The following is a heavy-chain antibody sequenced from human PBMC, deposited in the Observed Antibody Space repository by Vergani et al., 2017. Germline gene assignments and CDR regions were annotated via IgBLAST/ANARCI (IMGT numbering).Heavy chain of an antibody. V-gene: IGHV3-23*01. CDR3: AKANARNSGYDYLYYYHAMDV. CDR2: ISGRGGST. Sequence: EVQLLESGGDLVQPGGSLRLSCAASGFTFNHYAMNWVRQAPGKGLEWVSGISGRGGSTYYAGSVKGRFTISRDSSKNTPYLQMNSLSAGDTAVYYCAKANARNSGYDYLYYYHAMDVWGQGTTVTVSS. CDR1: GFTFNHYA. D-gene: IGHD5-12*01. J-gene: IGHJ6*02.